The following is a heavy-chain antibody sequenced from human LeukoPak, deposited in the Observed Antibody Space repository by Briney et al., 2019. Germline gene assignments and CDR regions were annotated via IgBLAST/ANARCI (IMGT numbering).Heavy chain of an antibody. V-gene: IGHV3-9*01. J-gene: IGHJ4*02. D-gene: IGHD1-7*01. CDR1: GFTFDDYA. Sequence: GGSLRLSCAASGFTFDDYAMPWVRQAPGKGLEWVSGISWNSGTIGYADSVKGRFTISRDNSKNTLYLQMNSLRAEDTAVYYCARESLELRYFDYWGQGTLVTVSS. CDR2: ISWNSGTI. CDR3: ARESLELRYFDY.